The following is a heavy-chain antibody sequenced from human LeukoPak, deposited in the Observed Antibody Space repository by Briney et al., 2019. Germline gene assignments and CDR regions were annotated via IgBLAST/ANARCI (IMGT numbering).Heavy chain of an antibody. D-gene: IGHD6-13*01. Sequence: ASVKVSCKVSGYTLTELSTHWVRQAPGQGLEWMGWISAYNGNTNYAQKLQGRVTMTTDTSTSTAYMELRSLRSDDTAVYYCARAGVAAAAKGDYWGQGTLVTVSS. CDR1: GYTLTELS. V-gene: IGHV1-18*01. J-gene: IGHJ4*02. CDR2: ISAYNGNT. CDR3: ARAGVAAAAKGDY.